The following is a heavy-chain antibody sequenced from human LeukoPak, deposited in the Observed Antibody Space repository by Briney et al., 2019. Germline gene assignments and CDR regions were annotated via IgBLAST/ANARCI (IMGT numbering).Heavy chain of an antibody. J-gene: IGHJ4*02. CDR2: IYYSGST. Sequence: SETLSLTRTVSGGSISSSSYYWGWIRQPPGKGLEWTGSIYYSGSTYYNPSLKSRVTISVDTSKNQSSWKLSSVTAADTAVYYCATGGAYSYIWGPGTLVTVSS. CDR3: ATGGAYSYI. D-gene: IGHD5-18*01. CDR1: GGSISSSSYY. V-gene: IGHV4-39*01.